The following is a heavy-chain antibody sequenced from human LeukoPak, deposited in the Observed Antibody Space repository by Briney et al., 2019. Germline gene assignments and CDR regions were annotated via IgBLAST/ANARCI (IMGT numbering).Heavy chain of an antibody. CDR1: GFTFSSYG. D-gene: IGHD1-26*01. J-gene: IGHJ4*02. CDR3: AEDKRVVGATTGPYYFDY. CDR2: IRYDGSNK. Sequence: PGGSLRLSCAASGFTFSSYGMHWVRQAPGKGLEWVAFIRYDGSNKYYADSVKGRFTISRDNSKNTLYLQMNSLRAEDTAVYYCAEDKRVVGATTGPYYFDYWGQGTLVTVSS. V-gene: IGHV3-30*02.